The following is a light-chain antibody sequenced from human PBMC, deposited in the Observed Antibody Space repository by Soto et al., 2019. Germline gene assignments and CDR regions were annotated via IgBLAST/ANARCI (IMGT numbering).Light chain of an antibody. CDR3: QSYDSSLSGSVV. CDR2: TNH. CDR1: SSNIGSDT. Sequence: QPVLTQPPSASGTPGQRVTISCSGSSSNIGSDTVKWYQQLPGTAPKLLIYTNHQRPSGVPDRFSGSKSGTSASLAITGLQAEDEADYYCQSYDSSLSGSVVFGGGTKVTVL. J-gene: IGLJ2*01. V-gene: IGLV1-44*01.